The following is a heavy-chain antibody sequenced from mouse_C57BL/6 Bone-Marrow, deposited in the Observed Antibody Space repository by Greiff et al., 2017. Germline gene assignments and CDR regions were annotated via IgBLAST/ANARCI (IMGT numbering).Heavy chain of an antibody. CDR3: ARVYYRSYYYAMDY. D-gene: IGHD2-1*01. J-gene: IGHJ4*01. CDR2: ISDGGSYT. CDR1: GFTFSSYA. Sequence: EVKLVESGGGLVKPGGSLKLSCAASGFTFSSYAMSWVRQTPEKRLEWVATISDGGSYTYYPDNVKGRFTISRDNAKNNLYLQMSHLKSEDTAMYYCARVYYRSYYYAMDYWGQGTSVTVSS. V-gene: IGHV5-4*03.